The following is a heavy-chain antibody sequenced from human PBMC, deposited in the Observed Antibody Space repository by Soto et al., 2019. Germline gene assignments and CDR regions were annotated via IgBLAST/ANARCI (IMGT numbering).Heavy chain of an antibody. CDR3: ARDGYDILTGYTLN. J-gene: IGHJ4*02. Sequence: GGSLRLSCAASGFTFSAYNMNWVRQAPGEGLEWVSSISSSSSYIDYADSLKGRFTIFRDNAKNSLYLQMNSLRAEDTAVYYCARDGYDILTGYTLNWGQGTLVTVSS. CDR1: GFTFSAYN. CDR2: ISSSSSYI. V-gene: IGHV3-21*01. D-gene: IGHD3-9*01.